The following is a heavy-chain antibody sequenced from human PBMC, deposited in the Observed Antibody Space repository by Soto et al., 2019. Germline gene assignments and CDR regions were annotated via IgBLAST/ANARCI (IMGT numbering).Heavy chain of an antibody. J-gene: IGHJ6*02. CDR2: ISPYDDNT. D-gene: IGHD3-22*01. Sequence: QVQLMQSGTEVKKPGASVKVSCKASGYTFTSYGISWVRQAPGQGLEWMGWISPYDDNTNYAQNLQGRVTMTTDTSTRTAYMELRSLRSDDTAVYYCARGGYYDSSGSRNYHYYGMDAWGQGTTVTVS. CDR1: GYTFTSYG. V-gene: IGHV1-18*01. CDR3: ARGGYYDSSGSRNYHYYGMDA.